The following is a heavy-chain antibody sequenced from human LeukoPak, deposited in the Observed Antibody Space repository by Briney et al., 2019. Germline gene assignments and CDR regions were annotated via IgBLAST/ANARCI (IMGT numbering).Heavy chain of an antibody. J-gene: IGHJ4*02. V-gene: IGHV3-73*01. CDR2: VRKKADNYAT. Sequence: PGRSLRLSCAAVGFTFSDSAMHWVRQASGKGLEWVGRVRKKADNYATAYAASVKGRCTIYRDDSKNTAYLQMNSLKTEDTAVYYCVPTYFSDSSTFYPDYWGQGTLITVSS. CDR3: VPTYFSDSSTFYPDY. D-gene: IGHD3-22*01. CDR1: GFTFSDSA.